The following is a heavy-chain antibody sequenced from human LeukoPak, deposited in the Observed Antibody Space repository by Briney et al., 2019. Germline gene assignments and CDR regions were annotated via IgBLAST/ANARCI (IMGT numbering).Heavy chain of an antibody. Sequence: GGSLRLSCAASGFTFSSYGMHWVRQAPGKGLEWVAFIRYDGSNKYYADSVKGRFTISRDNSKNTLYLQVNSLRAEDTAVYYCARASCSGGSCYPWDYWGQGTLVTVSS. D-gene: IGHD2-15*01. J-gene: IGHJ4*02. CDR3: ARASCSGGSCYPWDY. CDR2: IRYDGSNK. CDR1: GFTFSSYG. V-gene: IGHV3-30*02.